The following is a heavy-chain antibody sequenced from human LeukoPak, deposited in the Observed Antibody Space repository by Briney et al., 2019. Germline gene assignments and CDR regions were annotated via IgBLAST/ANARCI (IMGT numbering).Heavy chain of an antibody. Sequence: PGGSLRLSCVASGFTFSSYGMHWVRQAPGKGLEWVAVIWFDGSHTYYEDSLKGRFTISRDNSNNTLYLQMNSLRAEDTAVYYCARGGMATGETIDHDWGQGTLVTVSS. D-gene: IGHD5-24*01. CDR2: IWFDGSHT. V-gene: IGHV3-33*01. CDR3: ARGGMATGETIDHD. CDR1: GFTFSSYG. J-gene: IGHJ4*02.